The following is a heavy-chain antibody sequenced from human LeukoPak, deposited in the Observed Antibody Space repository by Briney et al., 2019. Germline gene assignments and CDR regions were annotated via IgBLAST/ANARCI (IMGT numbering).Heavy chain of an antibody. CDR3: ARNSHDDASGNYGYYYMDV. V-gene: IGHV1-69*05. J-gene: IGHJ6*03. Sequence: GASVKVSCKASGYTFSNFAINWVRLAPGQGLEWMGGYMPIFTKANYAQKFQGRLTITTDESATTSFMKLRSLTSADTAVYFCARNSHDDASGNYGYYYMDVWGKGTTVTVSS. D-gene: IGHD3-10*01. CDR2: YMPIFTKA. CDR1: GYTFSNFA.